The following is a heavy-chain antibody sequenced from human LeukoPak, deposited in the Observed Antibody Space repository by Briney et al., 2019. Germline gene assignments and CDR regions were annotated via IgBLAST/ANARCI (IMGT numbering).Heavy chain of an antibody. D-gene: IGHD6-19*01. CDR2: ISGSGDST. CDR3: AARPTSEAVAPSDF. Sequence: PGESLRLSCAASGFTPSNCGMSWVRQAPGKGLEWVSGISGSGDSTYYADSVKGRFTISRDNSKSTLYLQMNSLRAEDTATYYCAARPTSEAVAPSDFWGQGTLVTVSP. V-gene: IGHV3-23*01. CDR1: GFTPSNCG. J-gene: IGHJ4*02.